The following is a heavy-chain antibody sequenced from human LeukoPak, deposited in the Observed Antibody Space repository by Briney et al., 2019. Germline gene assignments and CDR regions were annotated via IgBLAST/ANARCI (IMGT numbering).Heavy chain of an antibody. V-gene: IGHV3-48*04. CDR1: GFTFSSYS. J-gene: IGHJ6*03. CDR2: ISSSSSTI. D-gene: IGHD2-2*01. Sequence: GGSLRLSCAASGFTFSSYSMNWVRQAPGKGLEWVSYISSSSSTINYADSVKGRFTISRDNAKNSLYVQMNSLRAEDTAVYYCARDEIVVVPAAIQYYYYYYMGVWGKGTTVTVSS. CDR3: ARDEIVVVPAAIQYYYYYYMGV.